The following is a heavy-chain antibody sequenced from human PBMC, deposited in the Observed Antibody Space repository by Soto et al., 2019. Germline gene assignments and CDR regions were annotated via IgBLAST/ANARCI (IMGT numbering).Heavy chain of an antibody. CDR1: GFSLDASAVG. CDR3: AHSGFLESQSVADAFDF. CDR2: IYWDDDK. J-gene: IGHJ3*01. V-gene: IGHV2-5*02. Sequence: QITLRESGPTLVKPTQTLTLTCTFSGFSLDASAVGVGWIRQPPGKALEWLALIYWDDDKRYNPSLKSRLTHAKDPSTHQVVLTMPNMHPVDTATYCCAHSGFLESQSVADAFDFWCQGTMVTVSS. D-gene: IGHD2-2*03.